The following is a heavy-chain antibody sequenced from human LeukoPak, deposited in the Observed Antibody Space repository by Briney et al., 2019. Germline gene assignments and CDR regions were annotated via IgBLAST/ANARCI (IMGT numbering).Heavy chain of an antibody. CDR3: AKDNFGSGGSLRYFDS. CDR2: ISLDGTSK. CDR1: KFTFSTYS. Sequence: GMSLRLSCAASKFTFSTYSMNWVRQAPGKGLEWLAVISLDGTSKYYADSVKGRFTISRDNSRNTLDLQMNSLRPEDTAVYYCAKDNFGSGGSLRYFDSWGQGTLVTVSS. D-gene: IGHD3-10*01. J-gene: IGHJ4*02. V-gene: IGHV3-30-3*02.